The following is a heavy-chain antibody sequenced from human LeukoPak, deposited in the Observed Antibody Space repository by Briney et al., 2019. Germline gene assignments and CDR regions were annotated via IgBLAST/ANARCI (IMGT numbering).Heavy chain of an antibody. J-gene: IGHJ4*02. Sequence: GSLRLSCAASGFTLSSYSMNWVRQAPGKGLEWVGEINHSGSTNYNPSLKSRVTISVDTSKNQFSLKLSSVTAADTAVYYCARVSTTTAYWGQGTLVTVSS. CDR3: ARVSTTTAY. D-gene: IGHD4-17*01. CDR1: GFTLSSYS. V-gene: IGHV4-34*01. CDR2: INHSGST.